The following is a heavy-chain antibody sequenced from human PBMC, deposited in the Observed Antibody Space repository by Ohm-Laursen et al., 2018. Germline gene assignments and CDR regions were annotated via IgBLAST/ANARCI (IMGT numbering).Heavy chain of an antibody. D-gene: IGHD6-19*01. CDR1: VYTFTDYS. Sequence: SVNASCTPSVYTFTDYSMRWVRHAPGHWIGCMGWINPNSGGTNYAQKFQGRVTMTRDTSISTAYMELSRLRADDTAVYYCARGNPVAGTFDYWGQGTLVTVSS. J-gene: IGHJ4*02. CDR3: ARGNPVAGTFDY. V-gene: IGHV1-2*02. CDR2: INPNSGGT.